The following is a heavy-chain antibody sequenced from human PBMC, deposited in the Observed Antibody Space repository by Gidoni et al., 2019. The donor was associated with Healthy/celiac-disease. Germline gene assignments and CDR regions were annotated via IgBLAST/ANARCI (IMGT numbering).Heavy chain of an antibody. CDR2: INHSGST. D-gene: IGHD2-15*01. CDR1: GGSFSGYY. V-gene: IGHV4-34*01. CDR3: AVAATRYYYYYMDV. Sequence: QVQLQQWGAGLLKPSETLSLTCAVYGGSFSGYYWSWIRPPPGKGLEWIGEINHSGSTNYNPSLKSRVTISVDTSKNQFSLKLSSVTAADTAVYYCAVAATRYYYYYMDVWGKGTTVTVSS. J-gene: IGHJ6*03.